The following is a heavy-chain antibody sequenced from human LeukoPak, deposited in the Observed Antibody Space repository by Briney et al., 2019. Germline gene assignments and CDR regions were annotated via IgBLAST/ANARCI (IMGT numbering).Heavy chain of an antibody. CDR2: ISWNSGSI. CDR3: AKDSLPFIAAAGHVGDY. V-gene: IGHV3-9*01. J-gene: IGHJ4*03. D-gene: IGHD6-13*01. Sequence: GGSLRLSCAASGFTFDDYAMHWVRQAPGKGLEWVSGISWNSGSIGYADSVKGRFTISRDNAKNSLYLQMNSLRAEDTALYYCAKDSLPFIAAAGHVGDYWGQGTTVTVSS. CDR1: GFTFDDYA.